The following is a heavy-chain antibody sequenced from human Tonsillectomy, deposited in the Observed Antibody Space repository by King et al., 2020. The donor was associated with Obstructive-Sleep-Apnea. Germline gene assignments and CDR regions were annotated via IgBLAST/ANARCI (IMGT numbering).Heavy chain of an antibody. V-gene: IGHV2-70*01. CDR3: ARTGPYDFWSGYPPGWFDP. CDR1: GFSLSTSGMC. Sequence: VTLKESGPALVKTTQTLTLTCTFSGFSLSTSGMCVSWIRQPPGKALEWLALIDWDDDKYYSTSLKTRLTISKDTSKNQVVLTMTNMDPADTATYYCARTGPYDFWSGYPPGWFDPWGQGTLVTVSS. CDR2: IDWDDDK. D-gene: IGHD3-3*01. J-gene: IGHJ5*02.